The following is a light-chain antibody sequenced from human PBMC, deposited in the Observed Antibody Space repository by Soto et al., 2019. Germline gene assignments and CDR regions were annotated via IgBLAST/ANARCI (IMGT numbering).Light chain of an antibody. CDR3: RQYGSSPSYT. V-gene: IGKV3-20*01. CDR1: QSVSSSSY. J-gene: IGKJ2*01. Sequence: EIVLTQSPGTLSLSPGERATLSCRASQSVSSSSYLAWYQQKPGKAPRLLIYGASSRATGIPDRFSGSGSATDFTLTISRLEPEDCAVYYCRQYGSSPSYTFGQGTKLEI. CDR2: GAS.